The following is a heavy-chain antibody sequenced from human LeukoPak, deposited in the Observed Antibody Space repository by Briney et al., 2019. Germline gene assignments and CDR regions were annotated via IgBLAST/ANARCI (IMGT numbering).Heavy chain of an antibody. CDR1: KFTFRSYD. D-gene: IGHD3-10*01. Sequence: PGGSLRLSCAASKFTFRSYDMHWVRQAPGKGPQWVAYIRYDGSDILYADSVKRRFTISRDNSNNTLFLQMNSLRIEDTAVYYCGSYGSGSFPGYRGQGTLVTVSS. CDR2: IRYDGSDI. V-gene: IGHV3-30*02. J-gene: IGHJ4*02. CDR3: GSYGSGSFPGY.